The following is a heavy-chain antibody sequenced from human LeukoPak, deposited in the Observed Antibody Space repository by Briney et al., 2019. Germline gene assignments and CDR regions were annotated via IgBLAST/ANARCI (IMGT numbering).Heavy chain of an antibody. CDR2: ISGSGGST. CDR1: GFTFSSYA. V-gene: IGHV3-23*01. D-gene: IGHD2-15*01. CDR3: AKDRSIVVVVAAMDYYYGMDV. J-gene: IGHJ6*02. Sequence: PGGSLRLSCAASGFTFSSYAMSWVRQAPGKGLEWVSAISGSGGSTYYADSVKGRFTISRDNSKNTLYLQMNSLRAEDTAVYYCAKDRSIVVVVAAMDYYYGMDVWGQGTTVTVSS.